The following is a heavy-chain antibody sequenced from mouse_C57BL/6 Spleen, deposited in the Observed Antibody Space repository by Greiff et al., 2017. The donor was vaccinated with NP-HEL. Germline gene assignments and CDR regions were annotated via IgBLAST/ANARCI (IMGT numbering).Heavy chain of an antibody. J-gene: IGHJ2*01. D-gene: IGHD1-1*01. CDR3: ARGPLYYGSSYLDY. CDR2: IDPSDSET. V-gene: IGHV1-52*01. Sequence: VQLQQPGAELVRPGSSVKLSCKASGYTFTSYWMHWVKQRPIQGLEWIGNIDPSDSETHYNQKFKDKATLTVDKSSSTAYMQLSSLTSEDSAVYYCARGPLYYGSSYLDYWGQGTTLTVSS. CDR1: GYTFTSYW.